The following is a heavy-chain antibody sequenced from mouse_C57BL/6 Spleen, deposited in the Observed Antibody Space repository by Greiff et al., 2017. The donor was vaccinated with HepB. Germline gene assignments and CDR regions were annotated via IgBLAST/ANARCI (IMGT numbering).Heavy chain of an antibody. CDR3: ARSLSSGYSYAMDY. Sequence: QVQLQQPGAELVRPGTSVKLSCKASGYTFTSYWMHWVKQRPGQGLEWIGVIDPSDSYTNYNQKFKGKATLTVDTSSSTAYMQLSSLTSEDSAVYYCARSLSSGYSYAMDYWGQGTSVTVSS. V-gene: IGHV1-59*01. D-gene: IGHD3-2*02. J-gene: IGHJ4*01. CDR1: GYTFTSYW. CDR2: IDPSDSYT.